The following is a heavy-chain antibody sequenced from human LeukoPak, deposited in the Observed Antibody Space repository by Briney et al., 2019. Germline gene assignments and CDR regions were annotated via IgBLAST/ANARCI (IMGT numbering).Heavy chain of an antibody. D-gene: IGHD3-10*01. CDR2: INWNGETT. J-gene: IGHJ4*02. V-gene: IGHV3-20*04. Sequence: PGGSLRLSCAASGLIFEDNGMSWVRQAPGKGLEWVSGINWNGETTGYVDSVKGRFTISRDNAKNSLYLQMNSLRVEDTALYYCATHSYYYGSGSYPHYLDYWGQGTLVTVSS. CDR1: GLIFEDNG. CDR3: ATHSYYYGSGSYPHYLDY.